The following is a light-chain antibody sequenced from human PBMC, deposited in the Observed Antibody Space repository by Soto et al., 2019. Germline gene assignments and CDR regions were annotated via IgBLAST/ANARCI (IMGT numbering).Light chain of an antibody. CDR1: QSISSY. V-gene: IGKV1-39*01. CDR3: QQSYSTPFT. J-gene: IGKJ5*01. Sequence: DIQMTQPPSSPSASVGDRVSITGRASQSISSYLNWYQQKPGKAPKLLIYAASSLQSGVPSRFSGSGSGTDFTLTISSLQPEDFATYYCQQSYSTPFTFGQGTRLEIK. CDR2: AAS.